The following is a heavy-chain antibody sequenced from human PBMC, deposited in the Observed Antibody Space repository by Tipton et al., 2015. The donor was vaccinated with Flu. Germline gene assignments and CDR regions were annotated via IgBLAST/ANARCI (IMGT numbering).Heavy chain of an antibody. CDR2: IYHSGST. CDR3: ARHTGDSVRGVIDY. Sequence: LRLSCAVPGYSISSGYYWGWVRQPPGKGLEWIGTIYHSGSTYYNPSLKSRLTMSVDTSKNQFSLKLSSVTAADTAVYYCARHTGDSVRGVIDYWGQGTLVTVSS. V-gene: IGHV4-38-2*01. J-gene: IGHJ4*02. CDR1: GYSISSGYY. D-gene: IGHD3-10*02.